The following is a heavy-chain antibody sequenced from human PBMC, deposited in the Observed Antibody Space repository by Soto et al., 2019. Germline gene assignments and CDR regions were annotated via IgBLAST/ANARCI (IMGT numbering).Heavy chain of an antibody. CDR1: GFTFSSYW. D-gene: IGHD3-10*01. V-gene: IGHV3-74*01. CDR3: TRDIGGKGAY. CDR2: IDEYGNTI. J-gene: IGHJ4*02. Sequence: EVQLVESGGGLVQPGGSLRLSCATSGFTFSSYWMHWVRQVPGKGLLWVSRIDEYGNTINYADSVRGRFTISRDNARNNLYREMNSLRAEDTALYDCTRDIGGKGAYWGPGTLVTVSS.